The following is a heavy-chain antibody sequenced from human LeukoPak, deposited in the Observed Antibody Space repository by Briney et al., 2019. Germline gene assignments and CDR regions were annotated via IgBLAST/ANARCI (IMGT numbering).Heavy chain of an antibody. V-gene: IGHV4-34*01. Sequence: SETLSLTCAVYGRSFSGYYWSWIRQPPGKGLEWIGEINHSGSANYNPSLKSRVTISVDTSKNQFSLKLSSVTAADRAVYYCASEVVAAGTDYWGQGTLVTVSS. CDR2: INHSGSA. D-gene: IGHD6-13*01. J-gene: IGHJ4*02. CDR3: ASEVVAAGTDY. CDR1: GRSFSGYY.